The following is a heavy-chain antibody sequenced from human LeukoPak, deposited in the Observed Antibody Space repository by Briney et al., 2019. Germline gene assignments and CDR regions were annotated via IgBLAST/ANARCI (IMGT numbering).Heavy chain of an antibody. D-gene: IGHD2/OR15-2a*01. CDR2: ISSIGNTI. J-gene: IGHJ4*02. V-gene: IGHV3-48*03. CDR1: GFTFSSYE. CDR3: ARETDSTLFDY. Sequence: GGSLRLSCAASGFTFSSYEMNWVRQAPGKGLEWLSYISSIGNTIFYADSVKGRFTISRDNAKSSLYLQMNSLRAEDTAVYYCARETDSTLFDYWGQGTLVTVSS.